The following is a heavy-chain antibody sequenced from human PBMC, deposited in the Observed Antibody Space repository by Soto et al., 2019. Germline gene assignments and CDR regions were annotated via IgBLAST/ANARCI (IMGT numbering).Heavy chain of an antibody. Sequence: GGSLRLSCAASEFTFSNYWMHWVRQAPGKGLVWVSRIKGDESTTNYADSVKGRFTISRDNAKNTLYLQMNSVRAEDTGVYYCAGGVPGHYATDVWGQGTTVTVSS. CDR3: AGGVPGHYATDV. V-gene: IGHV3-74*01. J-gene: IGHJ6*02. CDR1: EFTFSNYW. CDR2: IKGDESTT.